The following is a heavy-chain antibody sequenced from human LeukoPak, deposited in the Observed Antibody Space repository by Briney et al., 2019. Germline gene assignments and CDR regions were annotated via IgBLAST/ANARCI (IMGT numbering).Heavy chain of an antibody. D-gene: IGHD6-19*01. CDR2: ISSGSGTI. Sequence: PGGSLRLSCVASGFTFITFSMNWVRQAPGKGLEWISYISSGSGTIHYADSVKGRFTISRDNAQNSLYLQMNSLRAEDTAMYYCAREPAGAGIYYDYWGQGTLVTVSS. J-gene: IGHJ4*02. CDR3: AREPAGAGIYYDY. CDR1: GFTFITFS. V-gene: IGHV3-48*01.